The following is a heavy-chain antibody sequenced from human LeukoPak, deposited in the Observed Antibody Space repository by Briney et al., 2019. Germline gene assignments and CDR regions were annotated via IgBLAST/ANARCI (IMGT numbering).Heavy chain of an antibody. D-gene: IGHD2-2*01. CDR1: GFTFSSND. V-gene: IGHV3-23*01. J-gene: IGHJ4*02. CDR3: ATISWFCSSTSCYSVC. CDR2: ISGSGGTT. Sequence: PGGSLRLSCAASGFTFSSNDMSWVRQAPGKGLEWVSAISGSGGTTYYADSVKGRFTIPRDNSKNTLYLQMNSLRAEDTAVYYCATISWFCSSTSCYSVCWGQGTLVTVSS.